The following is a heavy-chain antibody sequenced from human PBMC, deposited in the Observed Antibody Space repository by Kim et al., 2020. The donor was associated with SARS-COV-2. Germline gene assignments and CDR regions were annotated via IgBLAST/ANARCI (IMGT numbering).Heavy chain of an antibody. CDR3: AKGGSGSYYHRRYYYYYGMDV. J-gene: IGHJ6*02. D-gene: IGHD1-26*01. Sequence: GGSLRLSCAASGFTFSSYGMHWVRQAPGKGLEWVAVISYDGSNKYYADSVKGRFTISRDNSKNTLYLQMNSLRAEDTAVYYCAKGGSGSYYHRRYYYYYGMDVWGQGTTVTVSS. CDR2: ISYDGSNK. CDR1: GFTFSSYG. V-gene: IGHV3-30*18.